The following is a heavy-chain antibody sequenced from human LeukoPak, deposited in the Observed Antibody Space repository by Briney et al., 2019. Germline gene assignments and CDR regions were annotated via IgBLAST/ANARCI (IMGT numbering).Heavy chain of an antibody. J-gene: IGHJ5*02. CDR3: ARRVSAASNWFDP. Sequence: SETLSLTCTVSGGSVSSGSYYWSWIRQPPGKGLEWIGYISYSGSTNYNPSLKSRVTISVDTSKNQFSLKLSSVTAADTAVYYCARRVSAASNWFDPWGQGTLVTVSS. V-gene: IGHV4-61*01. CDR2: ISYSGST. D-gene: IGHD2-2*01. CDR1: GGSVSSGSYY.